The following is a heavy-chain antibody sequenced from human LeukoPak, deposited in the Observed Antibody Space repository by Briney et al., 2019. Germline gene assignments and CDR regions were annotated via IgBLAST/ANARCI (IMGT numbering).Heavy chain of an antibody. J-gene: IGHJ4*02. D-gene: IGHD3-16*02. Sequence: SETLSLTCAVSGGSISSSNWWAWVRQPPGMGLEWIGEIYHSGSISYNPSLKSRVTISVDKSKNQFSLKLSSVTAADTAVYYCARDSLNYDYVWGSYRTLDYWGQGTLVTVSS. CDR2: IYHSGSI. CDR3: ARDSLNYDYVWGSYRTLDY. V-gene: IGHV4-4*02. CDR1: GGSISSSNW.